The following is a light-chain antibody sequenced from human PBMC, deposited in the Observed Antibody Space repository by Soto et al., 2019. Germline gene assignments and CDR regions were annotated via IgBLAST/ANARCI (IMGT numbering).Light chain of an antibody. CDR3: QQYNRRLYT. Sequence: EIVMTQSPATLSVSPGERATFSCRASQSISNNVAWYQQKPGQAPRLLVYGASTRATGIPARFSGGGSGTEFTLTISSLQSEDFAVYYCQQYNRRLYTFGQGTKLEI. J-gene: IGKJ2*01. CDR1: QSISNN. V-gene: IGKV3-15*01. CDR2: GAS.